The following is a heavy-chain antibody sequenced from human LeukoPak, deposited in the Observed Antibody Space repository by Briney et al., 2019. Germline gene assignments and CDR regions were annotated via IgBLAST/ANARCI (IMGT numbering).Heavy chain of an antibody. D-gene: IGHD6-6*01. CDR1: GFPFSTYA. V-gene: IGHV3-23*01. CDR2: INSNGDEI. J-gene: IGHJ4*02. Sequence: PGGSLRLSCAASGFPFSTYAMTWVRQAPGKGLEWVSGINSNGDEIYYADSVRGRFTISRDNSNNALYLQMDSQRAEDTAVYYCANWIGSSSRDYWGQGTLVTVSS. CDR3: ANWIGSSSRDY.